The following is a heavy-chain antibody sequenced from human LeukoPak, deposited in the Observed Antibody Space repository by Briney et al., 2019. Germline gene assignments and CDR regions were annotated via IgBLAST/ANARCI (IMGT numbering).Heavy chain of an antibody. CDR1: GGTFSSYA. V-gene: IGHV1-69*04. D-gene: IGHD2-2*01. J-gene: IGHJ5*02. CDR3: AGVERYCGSNSCYGIHWFDP. CDR2: IIPILGIA. Sequence: SVKVSCKASGGTFSSYAISWVRQAPGQGLEWMGRIIPILGIANYAQKFQGRVTITADKSTSTAYMELSSLRSEDTAVYYCAGVERYCGSNSCYGIHWFDPWGQGTLVTVSS.